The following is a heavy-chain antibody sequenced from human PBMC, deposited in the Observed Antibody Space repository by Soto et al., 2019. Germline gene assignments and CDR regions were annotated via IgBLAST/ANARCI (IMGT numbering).Heavy chain of an antibody. CDR3: LKDRRVYSSSSAGDY. CDR1: GFTFNNYA. CDR2: ISSNGGTT. D-gene: IGHD6-13*01. V-gene: IGHV3-64D*06. J-gene: IGHJ4*02. Sequence: PGGSLRLSCSASGFTFNNYAMHWVRQAPGKGLEYVSAISSNGGTTKYADSVKDRFTISRDNSKNTLYLQMSSLGVEDTAVYYCLKDRRVYSSSSAGDYWGQGALVTVSS.